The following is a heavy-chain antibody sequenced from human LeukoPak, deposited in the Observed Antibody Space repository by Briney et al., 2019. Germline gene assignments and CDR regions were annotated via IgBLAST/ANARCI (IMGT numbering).Heavy chain of an antibody. J-gene: IGHJ4*02. Sequence: PGGSLRLSCTASGFTFGDYAMSWVRQAPGKGLEWVGFIRSKAYGGTTEYAASVKGRFTISRDDSKSIAYLQMNSLKTEDTAVYYCTRVGALFTRLFDYWGQGTLVTVSS. V-gene: IGHV3-49*04. CDR3: TRVGALFTRLFDY. CDR1: GFTFGDYA. CDR2: IRSKAYGGTT. D-gene: IGHD3-10*01.